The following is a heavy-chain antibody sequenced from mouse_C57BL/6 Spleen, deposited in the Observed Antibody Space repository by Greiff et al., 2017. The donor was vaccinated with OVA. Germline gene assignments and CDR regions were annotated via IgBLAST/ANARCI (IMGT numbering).Heavy chain of an antibody. CDR2: IHPISGST. V-gene: IGHV1-64*01. CDR1: GYTFTSYW. CDR3: AREGLRRKDY. Sequence: VQLQQPGAELVKPGASVKLSCKASGYTFTSYWMHWVKQRPGQGLEWIGMIHPISGSTNYNEKFKSKATLTVDKSSSTAYMQLSSLTSEDSAVYYCAREGLRRKDYWGQGTTLTVSS. D-gene: IGHD2-4*01. J-gene: IGHJ2*01.